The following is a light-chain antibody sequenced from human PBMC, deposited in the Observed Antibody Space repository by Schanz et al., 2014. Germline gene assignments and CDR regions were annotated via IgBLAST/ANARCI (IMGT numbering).Light chain of an antibody. V-gene: IGKV1-39*01. CDR2: AAS. J-gene: IGKJ1*01. CDR3: QQSYSALWT. CDR1: QGISSY. Sequence: DIQLTQSPSSLSASVGDRVTITCRASQGISSYLAWYQQKPGKAPKLLIYAASTLQSGVPSRFSGSGSGTDFTLTISSLQPDDFATYYCQQSYSALWTFGQGTKVEIK.